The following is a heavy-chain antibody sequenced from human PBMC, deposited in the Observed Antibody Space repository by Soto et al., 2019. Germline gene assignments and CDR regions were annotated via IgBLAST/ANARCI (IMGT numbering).Heavy chain of an antibody. D-gene: IGHD6-13*01. V-gene: IGHV3-21*01. CDR3: ARDGIAAHLFDY. J-gene: IGHJ4*02. Sequence: GSLRPSCAASVLTFSSYSMNWVRQAPGKGLEWVSSISSSSSYIYYADSVKGRFTISRDNAKNSLYLQMTSLRAEDTGVYYCARDGIAAHLFDYWGQGTLVTVSS. CDR1: VLTFSSYS. CDR2: ISSSSSYI.